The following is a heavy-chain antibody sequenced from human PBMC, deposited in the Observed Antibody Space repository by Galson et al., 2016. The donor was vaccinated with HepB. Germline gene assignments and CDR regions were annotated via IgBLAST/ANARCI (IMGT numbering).Heavy chain of an antibody. V-gene: IGHV3-15*07. D-gene: IGHD3-22*01. CDR2: IKSKTDGGTT. J-gene: IGHJ4*02. Sequence: SLRLSCAASGFTLNNAWLNWVRQAPGQGLEWVGRIKSKTDGGTTDYDPPVQGRFTIPRDDSKNTLVLQINGLQTEDTAVYYCTTDRTMIAGKAFDYWGQGTLVTVSS. CDR3: TTDRTMIAGKAFDY. CDR1: GFTLNNAW.